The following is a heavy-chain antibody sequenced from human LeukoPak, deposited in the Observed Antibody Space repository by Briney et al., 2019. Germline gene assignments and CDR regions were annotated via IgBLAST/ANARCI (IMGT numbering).Heavy chain of an antibody. CDR1: GSISTYD. CDR3: VKDPRYLGDY. J-gene: IGHJ4*02. CDR2: ITSSEGST. Sequence: PGETLRLSCSVSGSISTYDMFWVRRAPGKGLDYVAAITSSEGSTYYADSVKGRFTISRDNSKSTVYLQMSSLRDEDTAVYYCVKDPRYLGDYWGQGTLVTVSS. V-gene: IGHV3-64D*06. D-gene: IGHD3-9*01.